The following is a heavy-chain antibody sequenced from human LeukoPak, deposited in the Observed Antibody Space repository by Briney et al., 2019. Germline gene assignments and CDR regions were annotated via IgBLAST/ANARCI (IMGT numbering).Heavy chain of an antibody. J-gene: IGHJ3*02. D-gene: IGHD4-17*01. CDR2: IIVGSGAT. Sequence: GASVNVSCKTSGFTFSTSAVQWVRQARGQRLEWIGWIIVGSGATNYAQSLQGRFTITRDISTNTAYMELSSLGSEDSAVYYCAAELYGVYTDCCTFHIWGQGTMVTVSS. CDR1: GFTFSTSA. V-gene: IGHV1-58*01. CDR3: AAELYGVYTDCCTFHI.